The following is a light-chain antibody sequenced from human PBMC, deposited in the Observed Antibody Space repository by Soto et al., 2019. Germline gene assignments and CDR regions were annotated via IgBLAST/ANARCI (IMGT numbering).Light chain of an antibody. CDR2: DAS. CDR3: QQRSNWPPTIT. CDR1: QSVSSY. Sequence: EIVLTQSPAILSLSPGERATLSCRASQSVSSYLAWYQQKPGQAPRLLIHDASNRATGIPARFSGSGSGTDFTLTISSLEPEDFAVYYCQQRSNWPPTITFGQGTRLEIK. J-gene: IGKJ5*01. V-gene: IGKV3-11*01.